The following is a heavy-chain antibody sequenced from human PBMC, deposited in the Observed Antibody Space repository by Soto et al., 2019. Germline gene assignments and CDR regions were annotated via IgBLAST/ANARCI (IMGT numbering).Heavy chain of an antibody. V-gene: IGHV3-49*04. Sequence: GGSLRLSCSTSGFTFGDFALSWVRQAPGRGLEWVGISRGKTYGGATEYAASVKGRFTISKDDSNSVAYLQMDSLKAEDTAMYYCAKDFSTSRLGFDYWGLGTLVTVSS. CDR3: AKDFSTSRLGFDY. CDR2: SRGKTYGGAT. J-gene: IGHJ4*02. CDR1: GFTFGDFA.